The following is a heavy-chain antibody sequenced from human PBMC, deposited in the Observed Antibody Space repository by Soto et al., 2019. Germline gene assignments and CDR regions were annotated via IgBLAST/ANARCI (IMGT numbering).Heavy chain of an antibody. CDR2: IYYSGST. CDR1: GGSISSYY. Sequence: SETLSVTCTVSGGSISSYYWSWIRQPPGKGLEWIGYIYYSGSTNYNPSLKRRVTISVDTSKNQFSLKLSSVTAADTAVYYCARVRDGYNYDYWGQGTLVTVSS. V-gene: IGHV4-59*01. CDR3: ARVRDGYNYDY. D-gene: IGHD5-12*01. J-gene: IGHJ4*02.